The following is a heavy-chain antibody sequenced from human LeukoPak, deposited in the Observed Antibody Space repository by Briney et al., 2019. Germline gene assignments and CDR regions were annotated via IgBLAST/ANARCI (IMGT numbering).Heavy chain of an antibody. CDR1: GFTFSNAW. J-gene: IGHJ5*02. CDR3: VTGGHYFGT. V-gene: IGHV3-15*01. D-gene: IGHD3-10*01. CDR2: IKRKSDGGTP. Sequence: PGRSLRLSCAASGFTFSNAWMSWVRQAPGKGLEWVGRIKRKSDGGTPDYAAPVKGRFTISRDDSINTLYLQMNSLKTDDTAVYHCVTGGHYFGTWGQGTLVTVSP.